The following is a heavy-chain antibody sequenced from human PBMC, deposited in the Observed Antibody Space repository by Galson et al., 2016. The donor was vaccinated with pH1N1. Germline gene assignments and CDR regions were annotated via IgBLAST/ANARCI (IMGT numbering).Heavy chain of an antibody. CDR3: ARIRGEGYSWYDAFDI. V-gene: IGHV2-70*11. Sequence: PALVKPTQTLTLTCTLSGFSLSTRGLCMNWIRQPPGKPLEWLARIDWDDEKYYSTSLKTRLNISKDASKNQVVLTMTNMDPVDTATYYCARIRGEGYSWYDAFDIWGQGTMVTGSS. CDR1: GFSLSTRGLC. D-gene: IGHD5-24*01. J-gene: IGHJ3*02. CDR2: IDWDDEK.